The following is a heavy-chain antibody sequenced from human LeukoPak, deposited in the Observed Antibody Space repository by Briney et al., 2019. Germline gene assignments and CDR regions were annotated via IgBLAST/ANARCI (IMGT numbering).Heavy chain of an antibody. D-gene: IGHD5-18*01. CDR2: ISGSGADT. Sequence: GGSLRLSCVASGFTFASYSMTWVRQTPGKGLEWVASISGSGADTHYADSVKGRFTISRDSSKDTLNLHLNNLRVEDTAVYYCARDQGPDYRPIGYATQFSWGRGTLVAVSP. CDR1: GFTFASYS. J-gene: IGHJ5*02. CDR3: ARDQGPDYRPIGYATQFS. V-gene: IGHV3-23*01.